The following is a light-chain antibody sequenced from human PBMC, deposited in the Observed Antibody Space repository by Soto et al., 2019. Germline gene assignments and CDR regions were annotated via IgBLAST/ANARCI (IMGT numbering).Light chain of an antibody. CDR3: HHYGASPRVT. J-gene: IGKJ5*01. Sequence: EIVLTQSPGTLSLSPGETVTRSCRASQSVGSSQIAWYQHKPGQAPRLLIYAASSRATGIPDRFSGSGSGTDFTLTITRLEPEDFAVFYCHHYGASPRVTFXQGTRTEIK. CDR1: QSVGSSQ. V-gene: IGKV3-20*01. CDR2: AAS.